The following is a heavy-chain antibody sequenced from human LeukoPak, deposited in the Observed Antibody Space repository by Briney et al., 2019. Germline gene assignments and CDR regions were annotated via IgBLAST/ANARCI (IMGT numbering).Heavy chain of an antibody. V-gene: IGHV1-8*01. CDR2: IYPNSGNT. CDR1: GYTFTSYD. D-gene: IGHD3-10*01. Sequence: ASLKVSCKASGYTFTSYDINWVRQATEQGLEWMGWIYPNSGNTSYAQKFQRRVTMTRISSISTAYMELSSVRSEDTAVYYCARGVRTYYYGSGSYYLDYWGQGTLVTVSS. J-gene: IGHJ4*02. CDR3: ARGVRTYYYGSGSYYLDY.